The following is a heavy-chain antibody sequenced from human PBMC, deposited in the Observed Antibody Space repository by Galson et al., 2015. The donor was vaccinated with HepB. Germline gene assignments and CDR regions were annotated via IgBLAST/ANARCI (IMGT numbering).Heavy chain of an antibody. J-gene: IGHJ4*02. D-gene: IGHD6-13*01. CDR3: AQYSSSWSLDY. CDR1: GFTFSSYS. CDR2: ISSSSSYI. Sequence: SLRLSCAASGFTFSSYSMNWVRQAPGKGLEWVSSISSSSSYIYYTDSVKGRFTISRDNAKNSLYLQMNSLRAEDTAVYYCAQYSSSWSLDYWGQGTLVTVSS. V-gene: IGHV3-21*01.